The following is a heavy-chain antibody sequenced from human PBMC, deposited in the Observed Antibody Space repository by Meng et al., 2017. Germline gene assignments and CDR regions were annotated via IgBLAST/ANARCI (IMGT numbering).Heavy chain of an antibody. CDR2: IIPIFGTA. V-gene: IGHV1-69*05. J-gene: IGHJ6*02. CDR3: ARTPEYSSSSFIHYYYYYGMDV. D-gene: IGHD6-6*01. CDR1: GYSFTSYW. Sequence: GGSLRLSCKGSGYSFTSYWIGWVRQMPGKGLEWMGEIIPIFGTANYAQKFQGRVTITTDESTSTAYMELSSLRSEETAVYYCARTPEYSSSSFIHYYYYYGMDVWGQGTTVTVSS.